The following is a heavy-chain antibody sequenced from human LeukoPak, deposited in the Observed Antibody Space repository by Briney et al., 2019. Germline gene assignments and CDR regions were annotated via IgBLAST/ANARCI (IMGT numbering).Heavy chain of an antibody. J-gene: IGHJ4*02. CDR3: AQRGAFTSDPLDY. Sequence: GGSLRLSCAASGFTFSSYAMNWVRQAPGKGLEWVSTIGAGGGNTYYADSVKGRFTISRDNAKNTLYLQMNSLRAEDTAVYYCAQRGAFTSDPLDYWGQGTLATVSS. CDR1: GFTFSSYA. D-gene: IGHD3-16*01. CDR2: IGAGGGNT. V-gene: IGHV3-23*01.